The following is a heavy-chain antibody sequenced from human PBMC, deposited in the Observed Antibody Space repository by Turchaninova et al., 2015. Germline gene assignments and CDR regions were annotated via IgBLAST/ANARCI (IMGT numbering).Heavy chain of an antibody. V-gene: IGHV3-30*18. D-gene: IGHD4-17*01. J-gene: IGHJ4*02. CDR2: ISYDGSNK. Sequence: QVQLVESGGGVVQPGRSLRLSCAASGFTFSIDGMHWVRQAPGKGLEWVAVISYDGSNKYYADSVKGRFTISRDNSKNTLYLQMNSLRAEDTAVYYCAKDGGDYGLDYWGQGTLVTVSS. CDR1: GFTFSIDG. CDR3: AKDGGDYGLDY.